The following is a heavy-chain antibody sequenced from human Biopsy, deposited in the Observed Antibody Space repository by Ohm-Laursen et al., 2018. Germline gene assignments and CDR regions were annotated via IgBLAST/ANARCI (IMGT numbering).Heavy chain of an antibody. CDR3: AREAIGYQLPCDD. CDR1: SYTFTDYN. D-gene: IGHD2-2*01. V-gene: IGHV1-46*01. CDR2: IIPILRTT. J-gene: IGHJ4*02. Sequence: ASVKVSCKPSSYTFTDYNIHWMRQAPGQGLEWMGRIIPILRTTAYAQTFLGRVTITADSPTSTVDMELTSLTSDDTAVYFCAREAIGYQLPCDDWGQGTLVTVSS.